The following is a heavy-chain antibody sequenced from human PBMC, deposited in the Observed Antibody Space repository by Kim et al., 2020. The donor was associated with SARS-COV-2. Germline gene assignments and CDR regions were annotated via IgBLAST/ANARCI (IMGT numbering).Heavy chain of an antibody. D-gene: IGHD2-2*01. V-gene: IGHV3-33*05. CDR2: ISYDGSNK. J-gene: IGHJ4*01. CDR3: ARDGSEYCSSTSCHQFD. Sequence: GGSLRLSCAASGFTFSSYGMHWVRQAPGKGLEWVAVISYDGSNKYYADSVKGRFTISRDNSKNTLYLQMNSLRAEDTAVYYCARDGSEYCSSTSCHQFD. CDR1: GFTFSSYG.